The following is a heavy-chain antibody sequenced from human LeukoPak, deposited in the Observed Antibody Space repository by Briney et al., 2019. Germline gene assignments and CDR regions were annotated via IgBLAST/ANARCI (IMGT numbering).Heavy chain of an antibody. CDR1: GFTFRNYA. Sequence: PGRSLSLSCAASGFTFRNYAMNWVSQPPRKGMEWDSDTRRNGRNTYYADSATGRFTISIDLSRQTLYLQMDNLRVGDTAIYYWAKSGYWGQGNLVTVSS. CDR3: AKSGY. J-gene: IGHJ4*02. CDR2: TRRNGRNT. V-gene: IGHV3-23*01. D-gene: IGHD1-26*01.